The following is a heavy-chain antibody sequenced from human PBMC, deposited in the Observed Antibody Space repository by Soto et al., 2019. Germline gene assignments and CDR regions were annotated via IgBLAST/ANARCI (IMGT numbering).Heavy chain of an antibody. CDR1: GDSTNSRNW. CDR2: IYHSGSA. D-gene: IGHD4-17*01. V-gene: IGHV4-4*02. J-gene: IGHJ5*02. CDR3: ARGDAPTVTTINYFDP. Sequence: PWETLSLTCAVSGDSTNSRNWCTGVRQSPGKGLEWIGEIYHSGSANYNPSLKSRVTMSVDKSKNHFSLNLTSVTAADTAVYYCARGDAPTVTTINYFDPWGQGLLVTVSS.